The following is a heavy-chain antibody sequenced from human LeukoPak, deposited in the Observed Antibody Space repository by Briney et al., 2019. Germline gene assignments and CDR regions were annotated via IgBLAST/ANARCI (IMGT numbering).Heavy chain of an antibody. J-gene: IGHJ3*01. CDR1: GFNFRDAA. D-gene: IGHD5-24*01. V-gene: IGHV3-23*01. Sequence: GGSLRLTCAASGFNFRDAAMTWVRQAPGKGLEWVSLISFSGDNSYYADSVKGRFTISRDNSKNTLSLQMNSLRVEDTAIYYCAKDIQLSTWGLGTMVTVSS. CDR3: AKDIQLST. CDR2: ISFSGDNS.